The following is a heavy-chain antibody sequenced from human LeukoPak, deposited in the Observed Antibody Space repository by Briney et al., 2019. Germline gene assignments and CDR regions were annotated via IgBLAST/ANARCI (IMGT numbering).Heavy chain of an antibody. Sequence: GSSVKVSCKASGGTFSSYPFTWVRQAPGQGLEWMGRIIPILGIANYAQKFQGRVTITADKSTSTAYMELSSLRSEDTAVYYCARSVVDGYNDYYFDYWGQGTLVTVSS. CDR3: ARSVVDGYNDYYFDY. CDR1: GGTFSSYP. D-gene: IGHD5-24*01. CDR2: IIPILGIA. V-gene: IGHV1-69*02. J-gene: IGHJ4*02.